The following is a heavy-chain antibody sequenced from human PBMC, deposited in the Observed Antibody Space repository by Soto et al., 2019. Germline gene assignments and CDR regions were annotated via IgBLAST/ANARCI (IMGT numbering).Heavy chain of an antibody. Sequence: QVQLQESGPGLVKPSGTLSLTCAVSGGSISSSNWWSWVRQPPGKGLEWIGEIYHSGSTNYNPSPKGRVPISVRQSTNPFSPQLSSVTAPDTAVYYCAGVSGGYHHGLGVWGQGTPVPVSS. V-gene: IGHV4-4*02. CDR2: IYHSGST. J-gene: IGHJ6*02. CDR3: AGVSGGYHHGLGV. D-gene: IGHD1-26*01. CDR1: GGSISSSNW.